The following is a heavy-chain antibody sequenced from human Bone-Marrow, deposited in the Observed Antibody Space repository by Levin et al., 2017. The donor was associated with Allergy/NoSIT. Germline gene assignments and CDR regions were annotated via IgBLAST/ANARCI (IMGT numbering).Heavy chain of an antibody. V-gene: IGHV4-34*01. Sequence: GSLRLSCAVYGGSFSGYYWSWIRQPPGKGLEWIGEINHSGSTNYNPSLKSRVTISVDTSKNQFSLKLSSVTAADTAVYYCARELELREGIDYWGQGTLVTVSS. CDR1: GGSFSGYY. CDR3: ARELELREGIDY. J-gene: IGHJ4*02. D-gene: IGHD1-7*01. CDR2: INHSGST.